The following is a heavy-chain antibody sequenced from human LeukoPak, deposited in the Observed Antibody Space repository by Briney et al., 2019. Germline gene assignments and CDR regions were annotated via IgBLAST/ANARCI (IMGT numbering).Heavy chain of an antibody. J-gene: IGHJ6*03. V-gene: IGHV3-30*02. D-gene: IGHD2-15*01. CDR1: GFTFSSYA. Sequence: GGSLRLSCTASGFTFSSYAMHWVRQAPGKGLEWVAIMRADGSKTYSTDSVKGRFTISRDNSKSTVYLQMNSLEAEDTAVYYCAKALEDCSGGGCFSGYMDVWGKGTTVIVSS. CDR2: MRADGSKT. CDR3: AKALEDCSGGGCFSGYMDV.